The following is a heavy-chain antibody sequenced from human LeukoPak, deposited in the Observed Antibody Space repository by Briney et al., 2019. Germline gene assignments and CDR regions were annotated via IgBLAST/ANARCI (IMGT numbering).Heavy chain of an antibody. V-gene: IGHV1-8*03. J-gene: IGHJ3*02. D-gene: IGHD4-17*01. Sequence: ASVKVSCKASGYTFTSYDINWVRQATGQGLEWMGWMNPNSGNTGYAQKFQGRVTITRNTSISTAYMELSSLRSEDTAVYYCVREGHAMTTVTIDGVDAFDIWGQGTMVTVSS. CDR1: GYTFTSYD. CDR3: VREGHAMTTVTIDGVDAFDI. CDR2: MNPNSGNT.